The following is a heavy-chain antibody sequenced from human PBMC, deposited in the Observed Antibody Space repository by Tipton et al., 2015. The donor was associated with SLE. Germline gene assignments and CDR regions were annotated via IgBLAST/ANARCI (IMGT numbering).Heavy chain of an antibody. Sequence: TLSLTCAVYGGSFNGYYWSWIRQPPGKGLEWIGEITPSGSTNCNPSLKSRVTLSVDTSKSQFSLDLTSVTAADTAVYYCARDGIAVAGSDYWGQGTLVTVSS. CDR1: GGSFNGYY. CDR2: ITPSGST. D-gene: IGHD6-19*01. V-gene: IGHV4-34*01. CDR3: ARDGIAVAGSDY. J-gene: IGHJ4*02.